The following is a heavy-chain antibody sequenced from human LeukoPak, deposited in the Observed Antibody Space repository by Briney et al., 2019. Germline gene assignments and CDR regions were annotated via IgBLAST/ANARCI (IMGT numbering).Heavy chain of an antibody. CDR1: GFTFDDYA. Sequence: PGGSLRLSCAASGFTFDDYAMHCVRQAPGKGLEWVSLISWDGGSTYYADSVKGRFTISRDNAKNSLYLQMNSLRAEDTAVYYCAERGITMIGGVWGKGTTVTISS. CDR3: AERGITMIGGV. CDR2: ISWDGGST. J-gene: IGHJ6*04. V-gene: IGHV3-43D*03. D-gene: IGHD3-10*02.